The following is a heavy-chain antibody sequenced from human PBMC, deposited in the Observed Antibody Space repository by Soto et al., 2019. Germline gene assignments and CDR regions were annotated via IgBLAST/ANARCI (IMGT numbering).Heavy chain of an antibody. Sequence: SETLSLTCTVSGGSISSSSYYWGWIRQPPGKGLEWIGSIYYSGSTYYNPSLKSRVTISVDTSKNQFSLKLSSVTAADTAVYYCATQSYDILTGYYRNFDYWGQGTLVTVSS. CDR2: IYYSGST. V-gene: IGHV4-39*01. CDR3: ATQSYDILTGYYRNFDY. CDR1: GGSISSSSYY. J-gene: IGHJ4*02. D-gene: IGHD3-9*01.